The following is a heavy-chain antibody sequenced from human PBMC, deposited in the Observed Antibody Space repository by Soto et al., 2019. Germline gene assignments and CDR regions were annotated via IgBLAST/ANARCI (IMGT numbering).Heavy chain of an antibody. CDR1: GGSISSYY. CDR2: IYYSGST. CDR3: ARDRRFSGSYYSSVGAFDI. D-gene: IGHD3-10*01. J-gene: IGHJ3*02. V-gene: IGHV4-59*01. Sequence: QVQLQESGPGLVKPSETLSLTCTVSGGSISSYYWSWIRQPPGKGLEWIGYIYYSGSTNYNPSLKSRVTISVDTSKTQFSLKLSSVTAADTAVYYCARDRRFSGSYYSSVGAFDIWGQGTMVTVSS.